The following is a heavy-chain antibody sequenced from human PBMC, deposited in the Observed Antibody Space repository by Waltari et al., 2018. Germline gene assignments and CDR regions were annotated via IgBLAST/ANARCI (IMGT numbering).Heavy chain of an antibody. CDR3: AKEIGALGTPVFDY. CDR2: INKWGVDK. Sequence: EVQLLESGGGVAQPGGSLTLSCAASGFSFTAYAMGWVRQTPARGVEWVSGINKWGVDKYYTDSVKGRFTISRDNSRNTLYLQMSSLRAEDTAVYYCAKEIGALGTPVFDYWGQGTLVSVSS. D-gene: IGHD6-13*01. CDR1: GFSFTAYA. V-gene: IGHV3-23*01. J-gene: IGHJ4*02.